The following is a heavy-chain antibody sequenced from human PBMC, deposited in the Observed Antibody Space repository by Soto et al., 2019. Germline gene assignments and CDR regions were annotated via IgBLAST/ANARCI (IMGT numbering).Heavy chain of an antibody. V-gene: IGHV3-9*01. CDR1: GFTFDDYA. J-gene: IGHJ6*02. D-gene: IGHD3-3*01. CDR3: ARPRVFEHYYGMDV. Sequence: PGGSLRLSCAASGFTFDDYAMHWVRQAPGKGLEWVSGISWNSGSICYADSVKGRFTISRDNSKNALYLQMNSLRAEDTAVYYCARPRVFEHYYGMDVWGQGTTVTVSS. CDR2: ISWNSGSI.